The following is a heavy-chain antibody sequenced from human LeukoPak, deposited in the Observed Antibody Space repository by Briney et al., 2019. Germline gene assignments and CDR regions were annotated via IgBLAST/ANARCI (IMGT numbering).Heavy chain of an antibody. J-gene: IGHJ6*03. V-gene: IGHV4-59*01. CDR3: ARDDRLWFGEKYYYYYMDV. D-gene: IGHD3-10*01. CDR1: GGSISSYY. CDR2: IYYSGST. Sequence: SETLSLTCTVSGGSISSYYWSWIRQPPGKGLEWIGYIYYSGSTNYNPSLKSRVTISVDTSKNQFSLKLSSVTAADTAVYYCARDDRLWFGEKYYYYYMDVWGKGTTVTVSS.